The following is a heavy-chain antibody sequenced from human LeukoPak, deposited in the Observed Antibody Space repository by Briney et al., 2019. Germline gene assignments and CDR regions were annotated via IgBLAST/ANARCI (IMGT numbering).Heavy chain of an antibody. V-gene: IGHV1-8*02. J-gene: IGHJ4*02. Sequence: GASVKVSCKASGYTFTTLDINWVRQATGQGLEWMGWINPNSGNTGYAQKFQGRVTMTRNTSISTAYMELSSLRSEDTAVYYCARVSGSHAADFDYWGQGTLVTVSS. CDR3: ARVSGSHAADFDY. D-gene: IGHD1-26*01. CDR1: GYTFTTLD. CDR2: INPNSGNT.